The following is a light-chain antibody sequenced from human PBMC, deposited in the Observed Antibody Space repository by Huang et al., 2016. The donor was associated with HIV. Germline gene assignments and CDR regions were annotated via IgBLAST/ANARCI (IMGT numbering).Light chain of an antibody. CDR3: LHDFTYPYS. J-gene: IGKJ2*03. CDR2: SAS. CDR1: QVIRND. V-gene: IGKV1-6*01. Sequence: IQMTQSPSSLSASVGDRVTITCRASQVIRNDLGWYQQKPGKAPRVLIYSASTLQRGVPSRFSGSESGTNFTLTISSLQSEDFATYYCLHDFTYPYSFGQGTKLEIK.